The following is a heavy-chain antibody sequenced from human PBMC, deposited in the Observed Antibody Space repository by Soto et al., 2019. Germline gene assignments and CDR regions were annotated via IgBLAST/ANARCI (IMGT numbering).Heavy chain of an antibody. CDR1: GFTVSSNY. Sequence: GGSLRLSCAASGFTVSSNYMSWVHQAPGKGLEWVSVIDSGGSTYYADSVKGRFTISRDNSKNTLYLQMNSLRGEDTTVYYCARDLTPWTSDAFDIWGQGTMVTVSS. J-gene: IGHJ3*02. CDR3: ARDLTPWTSDAFDI. CDR2: IDSGGST. D-gene: IGHD3-9*01. V-gene: IGHV3-53*01.